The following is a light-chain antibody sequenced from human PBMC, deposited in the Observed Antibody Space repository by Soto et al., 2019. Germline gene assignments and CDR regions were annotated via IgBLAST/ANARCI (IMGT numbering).Light chain of an antibody. CDR2: HAS. J-gene: IGKJ1*01. CDR3: QQYNTHLS. V-gene: IGKV1-5*01. Sequence: IQMTQSPSTLSASLGNRVTISCRASQSISGWLAWYQQKPGRAPRLLIYHASTLESGVPSRFSGSGSGTEFTLTISSMTPDDFATYYCQQYNTHLSFGQGTKVDIK. CDR1: QSISGW.